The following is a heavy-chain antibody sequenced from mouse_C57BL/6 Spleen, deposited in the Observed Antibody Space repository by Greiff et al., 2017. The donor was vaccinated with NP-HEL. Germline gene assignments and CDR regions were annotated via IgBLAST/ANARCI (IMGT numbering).Heavy chain of an antibody. CDR1: GYTFTSYW. CDR3: ARGYGSSYLYYFDY. D-gene: IGHD1-1*01. CDR2: IDPSDSET. V-gene: IGHV1-52*01. J-gene: IGHJ2*01. Sequence: VQLQQPGAELVRPGSSVKLSCKASGYTFTSYWMHWVKQRPIQGLEWIGNIDPSDSETHYNQKFKDKATLTVDKSSSTAYMQLSSLTSEDSAVYYCARGYGSSYLYYFDYWGQGTTLTVSS.